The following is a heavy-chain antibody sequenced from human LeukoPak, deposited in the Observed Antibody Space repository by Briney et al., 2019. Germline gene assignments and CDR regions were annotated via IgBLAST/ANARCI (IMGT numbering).Heavy chain of an antibody. V-gene: IGHV3-48*02. CDR1: GFTFSNYE. J-gene: IGHJ4*02. D-gene: IGHD3-3*01. CDR3: ARGGLEWLSY. CDR2: ISSSSSPI. Sequence: GGSLRLSCAASGFTFSNYEMNWVRQAPGKGLEWVSFISSSSSPIYYADSVKGRFTISRDNAKNSVYLQMNSLRDEDTAVYYCARGGLEWLSYWGQGTLVTVSS.